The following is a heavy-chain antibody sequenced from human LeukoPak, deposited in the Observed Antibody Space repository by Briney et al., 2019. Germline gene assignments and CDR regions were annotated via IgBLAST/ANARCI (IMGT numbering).Heavy chain of an antibody. CDR2: INPNSGGT. D-gene: IGHD2-21*02. Sequence: ASVKVSCKASGYTFTGYFIHWVRQAPGQGLEWMGWINPNSGGTNYAQKFQGRVTMTRDTSISTAYMELSRLRSDDTAVYYCARDQYSVVVTATPIYWGQGTLVTVSS. CDR1: GYTFTGYF. V-gene: IGHV1-2*02. CDR3: ARDQYSVVVTATPIY. J-gene: IGHJ4*02.